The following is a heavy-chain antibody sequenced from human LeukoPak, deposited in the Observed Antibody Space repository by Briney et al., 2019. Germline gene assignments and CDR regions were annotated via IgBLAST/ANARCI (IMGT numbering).Heavy chain of an antibody. D-gene: IGHD2-15*01. CDR3: ARGDSSGGSCYDY. CDR2: INPNSGGT. J-gene: IGHJ4*02. Sequence: ASVKVSCKASGYTFTDYYMHWVRQAPGQGLEWMGWINPNSGGTNYAQKFQGRVTMTRDTSISTAYMELSRLRSDDTAVYYCARGDSSGGSCYDYWGQGTLVTVSS. V-gene: IGHV1-2*02. CDR1: GYTFTDYY.